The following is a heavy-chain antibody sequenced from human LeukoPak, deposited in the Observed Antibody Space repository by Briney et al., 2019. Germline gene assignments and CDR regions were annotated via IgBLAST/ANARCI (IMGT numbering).Heavy chain of an antibody. CDR1: GGSINGYW. D-gene: IGHD2-21*02. J-gene: IGHJ5*02. V-gene: IGHV4-59*01. CDR3: AKYASPGDPNWFDP. Sequence: PSETLSLTCTVSGGSINGYWWSWIRQSPGKGLEWIGSIRYTGTTYYNPSLRSRVTMSVSTSENQFSLNLNSVTAADTAIYYCAKYASPGDPNWFDPWGQGTLVTVSS. CDR2: IRYTGTT.